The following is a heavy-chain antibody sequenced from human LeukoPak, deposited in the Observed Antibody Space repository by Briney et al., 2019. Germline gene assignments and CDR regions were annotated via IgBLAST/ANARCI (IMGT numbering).Heavy chain of an antibody. Sequence: GASVKVSCKASGGTFSSYAISWVRQAPGQGLEWMGRIIPIFGTANYAQKFQGRVTITTDESTSTAYMELSSLRSEDTAVYYCARDVKVVVAANYYYYMDVWSKGTTVTVSS. V-gene: IGHV1-69*05. CDR1: GGTFSSYA. CDR2: IIPIFGTA. D-gene: IGHD2-15*01. J-gene: IGHJ6*03. CDR3: ARDVKVVVAANYYYYMDV.